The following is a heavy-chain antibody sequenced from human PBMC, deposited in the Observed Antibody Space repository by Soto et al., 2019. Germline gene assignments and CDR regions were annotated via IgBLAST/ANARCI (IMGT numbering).Heavy chain of an antibody. CDR3: ARTSKFDC. CDR1: CGSFRGYY. D-gene: IGHD6-6*01. Sequence: QVQLQQWGAGLLMPSETLSLTCAVYCGSFRGYYWSWIRQPPGKGLEWIGEINHSGSTNYNPSLKSRVTMSVDTSKNQFSLKLSSVTAADTAVYYCARTSKFDCWGQGTLVTVSS. CDR2: INHSGST. J-gene: IGHJ4*02. V-gene: IGHV4-34*01.